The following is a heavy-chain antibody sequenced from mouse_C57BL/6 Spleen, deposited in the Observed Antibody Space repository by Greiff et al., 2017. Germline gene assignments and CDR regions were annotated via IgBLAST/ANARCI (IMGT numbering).Heavy chain of an antibody. Sequence: VQLKQSGPELVKPGASVKISCKASGYSFTGYYMNWVKQSPEKSLEWIGEINPSTGGTTYNQKFKAKATLTVDKSSSTAYMQLKSLTSEDSAVYYCARYPITTVVATKAMDYWGQGTSVTVSS. CDR2: INPSTGGT. D-gene: IGHD1-1*01. CDR3: ARYPITTVVATKAMDY. CDR1: GYSFTGYY. J-gene: IGHJ4*01. V-gene: IGHV1-42*01.